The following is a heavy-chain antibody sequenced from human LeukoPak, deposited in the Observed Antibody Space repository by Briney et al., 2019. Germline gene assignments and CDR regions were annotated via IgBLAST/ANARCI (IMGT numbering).Heavy chain of an antibody. V-gene: IGHV3-33*06. CDR2: IWYDGSKQ. CDR3: ANDAYSFGLDAFDI. D-gene: IGHD3-3*01. J-gene: IGHJ3*02. CDR1: GFTFRNFG. Sequence: GGSLRLSCAASGFTFRNFGMHWVRQAPGKGLEWVAVIWYDGSKQYYRDTVKGRFTLSRDNSRNTLDLQMKSLRAEDTAVYYCANDAYSFGLDAFDIWGQGTMVTVSS.